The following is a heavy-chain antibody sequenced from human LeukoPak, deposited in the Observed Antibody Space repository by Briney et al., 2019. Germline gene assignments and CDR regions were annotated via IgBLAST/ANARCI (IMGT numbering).Heavy chain of an antibody. J-gene: IGHJ4*02. CDR3: ARVGPFDWFLDY. V-gene: IGHV3-7*01. Sequence: PGGSLRLSCTVSGFTFHRYWKNWVPQAPGKGREWLDNIRRDGSETYYVDSVKGRFPISRDKANNSLSLQMNSLRAEDTAVYFCARVGPFDWFLDYWGQGTPVSVSS. CDR1: GFTFHRYW. D-gene: IGHD3-9*01. CDR2: IRRDGSET.